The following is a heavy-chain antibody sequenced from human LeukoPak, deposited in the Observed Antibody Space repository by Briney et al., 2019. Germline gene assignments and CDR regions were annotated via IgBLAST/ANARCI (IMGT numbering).Heavy chain of an antibody. CDR1: GFTFSSYA. CDR3: AKFRVVVVITQFDY. J-gene: IGHJ4*02. Sequence: SGGSLRLSCAASGFTFSSYAMSWVRQAPGKGLEWVSAISGSGGSTYYADSVKGRFTISRDNSKNTLDLQMNSLRAEDTAVYYCAKFRVVVVITQFDYWGQGTLVTVSS. CDR2: ISGSGGST. V-gene: IGHV3-23*01. D-gene: IGHD3-22*01.